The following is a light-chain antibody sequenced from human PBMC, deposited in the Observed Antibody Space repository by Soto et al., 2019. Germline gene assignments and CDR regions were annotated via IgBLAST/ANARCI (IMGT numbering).Light chain of an antibody. V-gene: IGLV2-23*01. CDR3: CSDASSGIYWV. Sequence: QSALTQPASVSGSPGQSITISCTGTSSDIGTYNLVSWYQQYPGEAPKLIIYEGSKWPPGVSDRFSGSNSGNTASLTISGLQAEDEADYYCCSDASSGIYWVFGEGTKLTVL. CDR1: SSDIGTYNL. CDR2: EGS. J-gene: IGLJ3*02.